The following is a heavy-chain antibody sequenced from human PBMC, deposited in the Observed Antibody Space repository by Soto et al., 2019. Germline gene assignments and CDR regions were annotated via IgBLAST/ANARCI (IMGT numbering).Heavy chain of an antibody. D-gene: IGHD3-10*01. CDR2: INHSGST. V-gene: IGHV4-34*01. CDR3: ARGGLLWFGAYYYGMDV. CDR1: GGSFSGYY. Sequence: ASETLSLTCAVYGGSFSGYYWSWIRQPPGKGLEWIGEINHSGSTNYNPSLKSRVTISVDTSKNQFSLKLSSVTAADTAVYYCARGGLLWFGAYYYGMDVWGQGTTVTVSS. J-gene: IGHJ6*02.